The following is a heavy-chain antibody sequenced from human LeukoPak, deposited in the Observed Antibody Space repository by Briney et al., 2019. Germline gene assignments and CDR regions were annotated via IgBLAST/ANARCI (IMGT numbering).Heavy chain of an antibody. J-gene: IGHJ4*02. CDR1: GGSISIYY. V-gene: IGHV4-4*07. Sequence: SETLSLTCTVSGGSISIYYWSWIRQPAGKGLEWIGRIYTSGSTNYNPSLKSRVTMSVDTSKNQFSLKLSSVTAADTAVYYCARGTYDSSGYYRYYFDYWGQGTLVTVSS. CDR3: ARGTYDSSGYYRYYFDY. D-gene: IGHD3-22*01. CDR2: IYTSGST.